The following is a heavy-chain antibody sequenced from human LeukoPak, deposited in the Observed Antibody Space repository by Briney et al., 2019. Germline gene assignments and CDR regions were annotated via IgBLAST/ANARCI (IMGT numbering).Heavy chain of an antibody. Sequence: ASVKVSCKASGYTFTGYYMRWVRQAPGQGLEWMGWINPNSGGTNYSQKFQGRGTMTRDTSISTAYMELSRLRSDDTAVYYCARVLYCSGGSCYPQSTAADWFDPWGQGTLVTVSS. CDR1: GYTFTGYY. CDR3: ARVLYCSGGSCYPQSTAADWFDP. V-gene: IGHV1-2*02. J-gene: IGHJ5*02. CDR2: INPNSGGT. D-gene: IGHD2-15*01.